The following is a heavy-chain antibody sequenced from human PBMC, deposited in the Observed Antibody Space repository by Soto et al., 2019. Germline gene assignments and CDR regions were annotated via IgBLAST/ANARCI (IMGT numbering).Heavy chain of an antibody. CDR3: ARGRGYSYGYVDY. Sequence: QVQLVESGGGVVQPGKSLRLSCATSGFTFSIYGMHWVRQAPGKGLEWVAGIWCDGSNKYYADSVMGRFTISRDNSKNTLYLEMNSVRAEDTALYYCARGRGYSYGYVDYWGQGTLVTVSS. D-gene: IGHD5-18*01. CDR2: IWCDGSNK. J-gene: IGHJ4*02. V-gene: IGHV3-33*01. CDR1: GFTFSIYG.